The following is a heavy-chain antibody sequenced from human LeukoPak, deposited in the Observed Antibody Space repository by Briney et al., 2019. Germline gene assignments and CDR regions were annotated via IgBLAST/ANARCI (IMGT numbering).Heavy chain of an antibody. CDR1: GFTFSSFA. CDR3: AKVTYGSGTYGAFDY. D-gene: IGHD3-10*01. CDR2: ISGSAGRT. J-gene: IGHJ4*02. Sequence: PGGSLRLSCAASGFTFSSFAMSWVRQAPGKGLEWVSGISGSAGRTYYADSVKGRFTISRDNSKNTLYLQMNSLRAEDTAVYYCAKVTYGSGTYGAFDYWGQGTLVTVSS. V-gene: IGHV3-23*01.